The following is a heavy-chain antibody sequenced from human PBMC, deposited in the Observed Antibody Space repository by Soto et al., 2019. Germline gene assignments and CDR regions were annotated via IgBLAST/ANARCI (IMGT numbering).Heavy chain of an antibody. CDR3: AKDQRDCSSTSCPKAYYYYYMDV. CDR1: GFTFSSYA. D-gene: IGHD2-2*01. Sequence: GGSLRLFCAASGFTFSSYAMSWVRQAPGKGLEWVSAISGSGGSTYYADSVKGRFTISRDNSKNTLYLQMNSLRAEDTAVYYCAKDQRDCSSTSCPKAYYYYYMDVWGKGTTVTVSS. CDR2: ISGSGGST. J-gene: IGHJ6*03. V-gene: IGHV3-23*01.